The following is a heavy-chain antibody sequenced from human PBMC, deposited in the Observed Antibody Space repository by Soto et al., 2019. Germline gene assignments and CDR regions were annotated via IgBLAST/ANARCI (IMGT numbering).Heavy chain of an antibody. V-gene: IGHV1-69*13. D-gene: IGHD3-22*01. CDR3: ARAAYYYDSSGYYYFDY. CDR2: IIPIFGTA. Sequence: ASVKVSCKASGGTFSSYAISWVRQAPGQGLEWMGGIIPIFGTANYAQKFQGRVTITADESTSTAYMELSSLRSEDTAVYYCARAAYYYDSSGYYYFDYWGQGTMVTV. CDR1: GGTFSSYA. J-gene: IGHJ4*02.